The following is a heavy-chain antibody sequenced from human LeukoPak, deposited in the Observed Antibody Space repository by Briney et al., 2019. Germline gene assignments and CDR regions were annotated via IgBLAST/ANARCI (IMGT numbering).Heavy chain of an antibody. Sequence: PGGSLRLSCAASGFSFSSYSMNRVRQAPGKGLEWVSYITSSSSAMHYADAVKGRFAISRDNAKNSLYLQMNSLRAEDTALYYCARKSGSSGYPLDNWGQGTLVTVSS. CDR1: GFSFSSYS. CDR2: ITSSSSAM. CDR3: ARKSGSSGYPLDN. V-gene: IGHV3-48*01. J-gene: IGHJ4*02. D-gene: IGHD3-22*01.